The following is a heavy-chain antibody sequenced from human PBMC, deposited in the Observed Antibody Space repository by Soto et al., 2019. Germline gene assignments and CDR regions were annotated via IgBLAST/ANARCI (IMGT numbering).Heavy chain of an antibody. J-gene: IGHJ6*02. V-gene: IGHV1-58*01. CDR2: IVVGSGNT. CDR1: GFTFTTSA. CDR3: ARTPAYYYYYGMDV. Sequence: GASVKVSCKASGFTFTTSAVQWVRQARGQRLEWIGWIVVGSGNTKYAQKFQERVTITRDMSTSTAYMELSSLRSEDTAVYYCARTPAYYYYYGMDVWGQGTTVTVSS.